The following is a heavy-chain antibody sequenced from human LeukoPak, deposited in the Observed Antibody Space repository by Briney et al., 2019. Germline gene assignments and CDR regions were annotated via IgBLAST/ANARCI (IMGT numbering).Heavy chain of an antibody. CDR1: GHRFTRYW. Sequence: EGPLTLPCAASGHRFTRYWRSWLRQAPGKGLEWVANIKQDGSEKYYGDSVKRRFNISRDNAKYSLSLHMSSLRAEGTAVYCCARDGLLLYSWGQGTLVPVS. V-gene: IGHV3-7*01. D-gene: IGHD3-16*01. CDR2: IKQDGSEK. CDR3: ARDGLLLYS. J-gene: IGHJ4*02.